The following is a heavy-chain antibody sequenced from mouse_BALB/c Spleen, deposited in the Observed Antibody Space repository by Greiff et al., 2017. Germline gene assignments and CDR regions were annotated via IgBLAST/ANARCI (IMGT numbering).Heavy chain of an antibody. CDR1: GFTFSSYA. Sequence: EVKLVESGGGLVKPGGSLKLSCAASGFTFSSYAMSWVRQTPEKRLEWVASISSGGSTYYPDSVKGRFTISRDNARNILYLQMSSLRSEDTAMYYCARGPYYRYYFDYWGQGTTLTVSS. V-gene: IGHV5-6-5*01. CDR3: ARGPYYRYYFDY. J-gene: IGHJ2*01. D-gene: IGHD2-14*01. CDR2: ISSGGST.